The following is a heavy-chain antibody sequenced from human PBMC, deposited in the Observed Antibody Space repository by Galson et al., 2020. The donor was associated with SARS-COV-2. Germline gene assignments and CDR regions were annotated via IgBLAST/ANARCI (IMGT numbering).Heavy chain of an antibody. V-gene: IGHV3-30*04. D-gene: IGHD1-26*01. CDR1: GFTFSSYA. J-gene: IGHJ4*02. CDR2: ISYDGSNK. Sequence: QLGESLKISCAASGFTFSSYAMHWVRQAPGKGLEWVAVISYDGSNKYYADSVKGRFTISRDNSKNTLYLQMNSLRAEDTAVYYCARPRSGCYLGGFDYWGQGTLVTVSS. CDR3: ARPRSGCYLGGFDY.